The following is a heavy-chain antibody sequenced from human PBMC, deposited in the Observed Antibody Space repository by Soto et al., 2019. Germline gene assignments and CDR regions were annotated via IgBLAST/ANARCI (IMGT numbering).Heavy chain of an antibody. CDR2: MYFGGSF. V-gene: IGHV4-4*08. Sequence: QMQLQASGPGLVKPSETLSLTCNVSGASVSHGYWSWIRQPPGKGREWIGFMYFGGSFNYNPSLKTRDTISMETSKYQYSMQWTSVTASDTAVYYCARSYYDSTGFAVDPWGQGTLVTVSS. CDR1: GASVSHGY. D-gene: IGHD3-22*01. J-gene: IGHJ5*02. CDR3: ARSYYDSTGFAVDP.